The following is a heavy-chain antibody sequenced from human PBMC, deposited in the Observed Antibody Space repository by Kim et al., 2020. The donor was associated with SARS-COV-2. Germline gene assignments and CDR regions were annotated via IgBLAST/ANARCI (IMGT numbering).Heavy chain of an antibody. V-gene: IGHV1-69*04. CDR1: GGTFSSYA. J-gene: IGHJ6*02. CDR2: IIPILGIA. D-gene: IGHD2-15*01. CDR3: ATSIVVVVAATSSSPRFYGMDV. Sequence: SVKVSCKASGGTFSSYAISWVRQAPGQGLEWMGRIIPILGIANYAQKFQGRVTITADKSTSTAYMELSSLRSEDTAVYYCATSIVVVVAATSSSPRFYGMDVWGQGTTVTVSS.